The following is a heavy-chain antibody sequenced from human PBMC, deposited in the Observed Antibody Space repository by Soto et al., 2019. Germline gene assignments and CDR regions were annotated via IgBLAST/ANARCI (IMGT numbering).Heavy chain of an antibody. D-gene: IGHD3-9*01. J-gene: IGHJ6*02. Sequence: SRTWAVWDGSFSAYDWGWIRQPPGKGLEWIGEINHSGSTNYNPSLKSRVTISVDTSKNQFSLKLSSVTAADTAVYYCARADDILTGYYLCGHYYGMDVWGQGSQVTVS. V-gene: IGHV4-34*01. CDR3: ARADDILTGYYLCGHYYGMDV. CDR1: DGSFSAYD. CDR2: INHSGST.